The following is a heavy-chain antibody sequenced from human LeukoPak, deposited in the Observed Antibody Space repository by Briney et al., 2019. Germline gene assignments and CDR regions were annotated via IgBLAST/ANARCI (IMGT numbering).Heavy chain of an antibody. V-gene: IGHV3-23*01. Sequence: GGSLRLSCAASGFTFSSYAMSWVRQAPGKGVEWGSAICGSGGSTYSADSVKGHFTISRDNSKNTLYLQMNSLRAEDTAVYYCAKDPRSIVGATPDYWGQGTLVTVSS. CDR1: GFTFSSYA. CDR2: ICGSGGST. D-gene: IGHD1-26*01. CDR3: AKDPRSIVGATPDY. J-gene: IGHJ4*02.